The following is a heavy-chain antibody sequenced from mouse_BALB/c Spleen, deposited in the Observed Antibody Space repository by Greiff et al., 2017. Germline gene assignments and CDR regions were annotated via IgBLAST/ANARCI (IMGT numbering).Heavy chain of an antibody. J-gene: IGHJ3*01. CDR2: INPCTGYT. Sequence: VKLQESGAELAKPGASVKMSCKASGYTFTSYWMHWVKQRPGQGLEWIGYINPCTGYTEYNQKFKDKATLTADKSSSTAYMQLSSLTSEDSAVYYCARRGQLGLAWFAYWGQGTLVTVSA. D-gene: IGHD3-2*01. CDR1: GYTFTSYW. V-gene: IGHV1-7*01. CDR3: ARRGQLGLAWFAY.